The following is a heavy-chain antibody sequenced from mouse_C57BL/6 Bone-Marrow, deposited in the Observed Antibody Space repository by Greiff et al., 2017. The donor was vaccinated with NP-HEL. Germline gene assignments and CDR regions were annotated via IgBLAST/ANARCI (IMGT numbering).Heavy chain of an antibody. CDR1: GYTFTDYY. Sequence: QVQLKESGAELVRPGASVKLSCKASGYTFTDYYINWVKQRPGQGLEWIARIYPGSGNTYYNEKFKGKATLTAEKSSSTAYMQLSSLTSEDSAVYFCAKELRSRMDYWGQGTSVTVSS. CDR2: IYPGSGNT. CDR3: AKELRSRMDY. D-gene: IGHD1-1*01. V-gene: IGHV1-76*01. J-gene: IGHJ4*01.